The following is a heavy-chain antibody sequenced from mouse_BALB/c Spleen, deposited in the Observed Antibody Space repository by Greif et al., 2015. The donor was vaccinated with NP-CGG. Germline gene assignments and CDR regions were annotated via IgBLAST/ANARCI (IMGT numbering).Heavy chain of an antibody. CDR2: IDPENGNT. CDR1: GFNIKDYY. V-gene: IGHV14-1*02. CDR3: ARNRAMDY. Sequence: VQLQQSGAELVRPGALVKLSCKASGFNIKDYYMHWVKQRPEQGLEWIGWIDPENGNTIYDPKFQGKASITADTSSNTAYLQLSSLTSEDTAVYYCARNRAMDYWGQGTSVTVSS. J-gene: IGHJ4*01.